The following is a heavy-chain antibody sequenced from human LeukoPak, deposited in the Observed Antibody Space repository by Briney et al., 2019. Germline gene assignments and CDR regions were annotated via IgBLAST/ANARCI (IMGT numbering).Heavy chain of an antibody. CDR2: IYYSGST. J-gene: IGHJ4*02. Sequence: PSETLSFTCTVSAASISTFYWSWIRQPPGKGLEWVGYIYYSGSTNYNPSLKSRVTISVDTSKNQFSLKLRSVTAADTAVYYCARQGAGVPFDDWGRGTLVTVSS. CDR1: AASISTFY. D-gene: IGHD3-10*01. V-gene: IGHV4-59*08. CDR3: ARQGAGVPFDD.